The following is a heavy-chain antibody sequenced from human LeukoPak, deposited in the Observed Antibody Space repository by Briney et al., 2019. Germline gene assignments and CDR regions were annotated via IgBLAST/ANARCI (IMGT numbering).Heavy chain of an antibody. CDR2: ISGSGDST. Sequence: GGSLRLSCAASGFTFRSYAMSWVRQAPGKGLEWVSAISGSGDSTYYADSVKGRFTISRDNSQNTLYLQMNSLRVEDTAVYYCANVYDTSGVRGNYWGQGTLVTVST. CDR1: GFTFRSYA. V-gene: IGHV3-23*01. D-gene: IGHD3-22*01. CDR3: ANVYDTSGVRGNY. J-gene: IGHJ4*02.